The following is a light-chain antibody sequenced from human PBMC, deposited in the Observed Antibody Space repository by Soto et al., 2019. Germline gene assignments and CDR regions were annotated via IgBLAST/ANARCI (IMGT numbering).Light chain of an antibody. CDR2: EVN. J-gene: IGLJ1*01. V-gene: IGLV2-14*01. CDR3: SSYSISTAYL. Sequence: QSVLTQPASVSGSPGQSITISCTGTSSDVGGYDYVSWYQLHPGKAPKLMVFEVNNRPSGVSYRFSGPKSGNTASLTISGLQAEDEADYFCSSYSISTAYLFGTGTKLTVL. CDR1: SSDVGGYDY.